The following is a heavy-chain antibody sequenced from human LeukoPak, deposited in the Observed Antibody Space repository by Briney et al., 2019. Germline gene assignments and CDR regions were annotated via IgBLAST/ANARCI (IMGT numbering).Heavy chain of an antibody. V-gene: IGHV1-69*13. CDR2: IIPIFGTA. J-gene: IGHJ4*02. Sequence: ASVKVSCKASGGTFSSYAISWVRQAPGQGLEWMGGIIPIFGTANYAQKFQGRVTITADGSTSTAYMELSSLRSEDTAVYYCARTTYYYDSSGYYQIFDYWGQGTLVTVSS. CDR1: GGTFSSYA. D-gene: IGHD3-22*01. CDR3: ARTTYYYDSSGYYQIFDY.